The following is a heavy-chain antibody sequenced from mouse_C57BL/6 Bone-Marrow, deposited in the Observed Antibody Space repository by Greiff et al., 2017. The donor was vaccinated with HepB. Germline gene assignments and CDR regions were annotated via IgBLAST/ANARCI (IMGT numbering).Heavy chain of an antibody. CDR1: GFSLTSYG. D-gene: IGHD4-1*01. Sequence: VKLMESGPGLVQPSQSLSITCTVSGFSLTSYGVHWVRQSPGKGLEWLGVIWSGGSTDYNAAFISRLSISKDNSKSQVFFKMNSLQADDTAIYYCARNWNWDEGYFDYWGQGTTLTVSS. CDR2: IWSGGST. CDR3: ARNWNWDEGYFDY. V-gene: IGHV2-2*01. J-gene: IGHJ2*01.